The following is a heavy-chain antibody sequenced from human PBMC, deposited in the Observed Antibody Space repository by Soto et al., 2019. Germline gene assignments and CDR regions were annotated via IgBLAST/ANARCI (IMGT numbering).Heavy chain of an antibody. CDR1: GFTVIDNY. D-gene: IGHD4-17*01. J-gene: IGHJ3*02. CDR3: AREITLTTLNDAFDI. V-gene: IGHV3-66*01. Sequence: VQLVESGGGLVQPGGSLRLSCAASGFTVIDNYMNWVRQAPGKGLEWVSVIYTSGNIEYADSVKGRFTISRDSSKNTLYLQMNRLRAEDTAVYYCAREITLTTLNDAFDIWGHGTLVTVSS. CDR2: IYTSGNI.